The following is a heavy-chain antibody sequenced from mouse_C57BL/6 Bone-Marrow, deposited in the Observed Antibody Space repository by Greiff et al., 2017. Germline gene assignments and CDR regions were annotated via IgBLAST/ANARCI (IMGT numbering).Heavy chain of an antibody. CDR1: GYTFTSYG. CDR2: IYPRSGNT. Sequence: QVQLQQSGAELARPGASVKLSCKASGYTFTSYGISWVKQRTGQGLEWIGEIYPRSGNTYYNEKFKGQATLTADKSSRTAYLELRSLTSEDSAVYSCAREEAGTSDFDYWGQGTTLTASS. D-gene: IGHD4-1*01. CDR3: AREEAGTSDFDY. J-gene: IGHJ2*01. V-gene: IGHV1-81*01.